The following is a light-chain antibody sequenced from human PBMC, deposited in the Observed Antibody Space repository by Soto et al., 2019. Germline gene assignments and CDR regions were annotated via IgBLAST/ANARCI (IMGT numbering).Light chain of an antibody. V-gene: IGKV1-5*03. CDR1: QSISSW. Sequence: DIQMTQSPSTLSASVGDRVTITCRASQSISSWLAWYQQKPGKAPKLLIYKASSLESGVPSRFSGSGSGTEFTLTISSLQPDDFATYYCQQYNSYGTFGQGTEVEIK. J-gene: IGKJ1*01. CDR2: KAS. CDR3: QQYNSYGT.